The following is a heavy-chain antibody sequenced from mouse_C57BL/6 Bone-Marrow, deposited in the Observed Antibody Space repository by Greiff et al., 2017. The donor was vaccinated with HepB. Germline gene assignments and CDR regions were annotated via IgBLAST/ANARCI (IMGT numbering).Heavy chain of an antibody. V-gene: IGHV1-82*01. D-gene: IGHD1-1*01. J-gene: IGHJ3*01. Sequence: QVQLQQSGPELVKPGASVKISCKASGYAFSSSWMNWVKQRPGKGLEWIGRIYPGDGDTNYNGKFKGKATLTADKSSSTAYMQLSSLTSEDSAVYLCARTRDYYGSSYGFAYWGQGTLVTVSA. CDR1: GYAFSSSW. CDR2: IYPGDGDT. CDR3: ARTRDYYGSSYGFAY.